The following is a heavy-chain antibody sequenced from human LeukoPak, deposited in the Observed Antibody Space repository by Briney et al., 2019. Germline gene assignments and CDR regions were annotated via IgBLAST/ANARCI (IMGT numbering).Heavy chain of an antibody. CDR2: IIPIFGTA. J-gene: IGHJ6*03. CDR1: GGTFSSYA. D-gene: IGHD6-13*01. CDR3: ATPRAAASYNYYYYYMDV. V-gene: IGHV1-69*13. Sequence: VASVKVSCKASGGTFSSYAISWVRQAPGQGLEWMGRIIPIFGTANYAQKFQGRVTITADESTSTAYMELSSLRSEDTAVYYCATPRAAASYNYYYYYMDVWGKGTTVTVSS.